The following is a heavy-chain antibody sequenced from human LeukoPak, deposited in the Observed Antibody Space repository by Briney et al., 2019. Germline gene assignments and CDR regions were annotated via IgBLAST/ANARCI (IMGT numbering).Heavy chain of an antibody. J-gene: IGHJ6*03. D-gene: IGHD2-15*01. CDR3: ARGRTETLVAMDV. V-gene: IGHV1-8*02. CDR2: MNPNSGNT. Sequence: ASVKVSCKASGYTFTGYYMHWVRQAPGQGLEWMGWMNPNSGNTGYAQKFQGRVTMTRDTSKSTAYMELSSLRSEDTAVYYCARGRTETLVAMDVWGKGTTVTISS. CDR1: GYTFTGYY.